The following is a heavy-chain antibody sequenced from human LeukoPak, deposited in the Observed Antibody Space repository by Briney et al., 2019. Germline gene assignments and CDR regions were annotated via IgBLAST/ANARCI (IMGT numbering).Heavy chain of an antibody. CDR2: FSGRGGDT. CDR3: AKGLWGWTVGGTGFFFDY. CDR1: GLPFRRFP. V-gene: IGHV3-23*01. Sequence: PGGSLSLPCPAPGLPFRRFPMTWVRQVPGKGLEWVSTFSGRGGDTDYADPVKGRFIISRDIPENTLYLQLHGMGLEDSGVYYSAKGLWGWTVGGTGFFFDYWGQGIQVTVSS. D-gene: IGHD3-16*01. J-gene: IGHJ4*02.